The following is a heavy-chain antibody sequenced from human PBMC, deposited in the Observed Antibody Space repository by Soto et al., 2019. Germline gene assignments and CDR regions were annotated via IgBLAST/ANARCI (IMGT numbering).Heavy chain of an antibody. D-gene: IGHD1-26*01. CDR3: AKAGIGWELLSWFDP. CDR2: ISWDGGST. V-gene: IGHV3-43*01. CDR1: GFTFDDYT. Sequence: GGSLRFSCAASGFTFDDYTMHWVRQAPGKGLEWVSLISWDGGSTYYADSVKGRFTISRDNSKNSLYLQMNSLRTEDTALYYCAKAGIGWELLSWFDPWGQGTLVTVSS. J-gene: IGHJ5*02.